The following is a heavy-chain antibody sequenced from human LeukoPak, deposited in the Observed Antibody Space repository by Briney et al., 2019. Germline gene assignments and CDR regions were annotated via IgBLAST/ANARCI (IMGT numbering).Heavy chain of an antibody. D-gene: IGHD6-13*01. V-gene: IGHV1-69*13. CDR1: GGTFSSYA. CDR3: AREDGYSSSWYSDY. J-gene: IGHJ4*02. CDR2: IIPIFGTA. Sequence: ASVKVSCKASGGTFSSYAISWVRQAPGQGLEWMGGIIPIFGTANYAQKFQGRVTITADESTSTAYMELSSLRSEDTAVYYCAREDGYSSSWYSDYWGQGTLVTVSS.